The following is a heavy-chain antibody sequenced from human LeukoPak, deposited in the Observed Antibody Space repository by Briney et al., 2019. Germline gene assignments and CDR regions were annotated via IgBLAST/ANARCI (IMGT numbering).Heavy chain of an antibody. V-gene: IGHV1-69*08. Sequence: SVKVSCKASGGSFSDYSISWVRQAPGQGLEWMGRIIAILGTAHYAQKFQGGFTITADKSTTTVYMELSSLRSDDTAVYYCVRSGYDYDWFDPWGQGTLVTVSS. D-gene: IGHD5-12*01. CDR2: IIAILGTA. CDR1: GGSFSDYS. J-gene: IGHJ5*02. CDR3: VRSGYDYDWFDP.